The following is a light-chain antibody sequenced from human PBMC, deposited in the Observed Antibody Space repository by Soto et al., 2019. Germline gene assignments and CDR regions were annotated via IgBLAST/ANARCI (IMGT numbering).Light chain of an antibody. CDR2: RDS. J-gene: IGLJ3*02. Sequence: QSVLTQAPSASGPPGQRVTISCSGSSSSIGRHYVYWYQKVPGTAPKLLIYRDSHRPAGVPDRFSASKSGTSASLVINVLRSEDEADYYCASWDASLSGPVFGGGTKLTVL. CDR1: SSSIGRHY. V-gene: IGLV1-47*01. CDR3: ASWDASLSGPV.